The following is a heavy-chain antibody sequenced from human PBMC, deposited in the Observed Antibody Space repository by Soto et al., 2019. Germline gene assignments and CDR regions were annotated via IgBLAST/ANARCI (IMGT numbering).Heavy chain of an antibody. CDR2: INPSGGST. Sequence: ASLKVSCKASGYTFTNYYIHWVRQAPGQGLEWMGIINPSGGSTSYAQKFRGRVTMTRDTSTSTVNMELSSLRSEDTAVYYCARRPNDYHGSTYHGVYSIDVWGQGTTVTVS. V-gene: IGHV1-46*01. CDR3: ARRPNDYHGSTYHGVYSIDV. J-gene: IGHJ6*02. D-gene: IGHD3-10*01. CDR1: GYTFTNYY.